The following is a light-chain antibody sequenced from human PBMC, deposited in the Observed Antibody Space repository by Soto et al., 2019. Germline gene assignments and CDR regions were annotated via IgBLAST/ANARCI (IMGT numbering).Light chain of an antibody. J-gene: IGLJ1*01. CDR2: RNS. CDR3: AAWDDNLSGLYV. CDR1: ASTIGRNY. V-gene: IGLV1-47*01. Sequence: VLTQSPSASGNPGQRVTISCSGSASTIGRNYVYWYQQLPGTAPKLLIYRNSQRPSGVPDRFSGSKSGTSASLAISGLRSEDEADYYCAAWDDNLSGLYVFGAGTKVTVL.